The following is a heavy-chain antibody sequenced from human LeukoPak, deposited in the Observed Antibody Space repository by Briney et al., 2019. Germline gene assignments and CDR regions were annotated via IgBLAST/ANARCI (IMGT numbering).Heavy chain of an antibody. D-gene: IGHD5-18*01. CDR1: GGSFSGYY. CDR3: ARGLRIQLWLPNYYFDY. Sequence: TSETLSLTCAVYGGSFSGYYWSWIRQPPGKGLEWIGEINHSGSTNYNPSLKSRVTISVDTSKNQFSLKLSSVTAADTAVYYCARGLRIQLWLPNYYFDYWGQGTLVTVSS. CDR2: INHSGST. V-gene: IGHV4-34*01. J-gene: IGHJ4*02.